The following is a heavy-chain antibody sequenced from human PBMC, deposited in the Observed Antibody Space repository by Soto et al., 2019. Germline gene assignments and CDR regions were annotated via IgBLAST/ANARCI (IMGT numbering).Heavy chain of an antibody. D-gene: IGHD6-13*01. J-gene: IGHJ4*02. Sequence: QVQLQQWGAGLLKPSETLSLTCAVYGGSFSGYYWSWIRQPPGKGLEWIGEINHSGSTNYNPSLQSRVTISVDTSKNQFSLKLSSVTAADTAVYYCARLAAAGPRGSYWGQGTLVTVSS. CDR3: ARLAAAGPRGSY. CDR2: INHSGST. CDR1: GGSFSGYY. V-gene: IGHV4-34*01.